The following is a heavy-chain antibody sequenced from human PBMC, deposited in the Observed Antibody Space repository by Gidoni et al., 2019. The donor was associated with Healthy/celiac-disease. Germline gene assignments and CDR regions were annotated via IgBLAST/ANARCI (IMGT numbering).Heavy chain of an antibody. D-gene: IGHD2-21*02. CDR3: ARAPGSVVTAYFQH. V-gene: IGHV3-11*05. CDR1: GFTFSDYY. J-gene: IGHJ1*01. CDR2: ISSSSSYT. Sequence: QVQLVESGGGLVKPGGSLRLSCAASGFTFSDYYMSWIRQAPGKGLEWVSYISSSSSYTNYADSVKGRFTISRDNAKNSLYLQMNSLRAEDTAVYYCARAPGSVVTAYFQHWGQGTLVTVSS.